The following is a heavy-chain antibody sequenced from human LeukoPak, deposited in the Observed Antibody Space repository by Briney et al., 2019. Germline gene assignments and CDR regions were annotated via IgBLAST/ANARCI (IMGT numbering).Heavy chain of an antibody. Sequence: GGSLRLSCAASGFTFSSYAMHWVRQAPGKGLEWVAVISYDGSNKYYADPVKGRFTISRDNSKNTLYLQMNSLRAEDTAVYYCARDAVSYDFWSGHGAFDIWGQGTMVTVSS. CDR2: ISYDGSNK. CDR3: ARDAVSYDFWSGHGAFDI. J-gene: IGHJ3*02. V-gene: IGHV3-30-3*01. CDR1: GFTFSSYA. D-gene: IGHD3-3*01.